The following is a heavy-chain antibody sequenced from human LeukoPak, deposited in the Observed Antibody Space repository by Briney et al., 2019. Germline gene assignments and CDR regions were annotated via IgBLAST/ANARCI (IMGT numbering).Heavy chain of an antibody. CDR2: ISGSGGST. J-gene: IGHJ6*02. Sequence: GGSLRLSCAASGFTFSSYAMSWVRQAPGKGLEWVSAISGSGGSTDHADSVKGRFTISRDNSKNTLYLQMNSLRAEDTAVYYCAKGITTAGRSLYGLDFWGQGTTVTVSS. V-gene: IGHV3-23*01. CDR3: AKGITTAGRSLYGLDF. CDR1: GFTFSSYA. D-gene: IGHD6-13*01.